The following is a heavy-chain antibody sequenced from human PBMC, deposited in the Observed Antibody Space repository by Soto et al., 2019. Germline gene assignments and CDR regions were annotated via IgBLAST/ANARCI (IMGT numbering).Heavy chain of an antibody. CDR2: IYYSGST. Sequence: TSETLSLTCTVSGGSISSGDYYWSWIRQPPGKGLEWIGYIYYSGSTYYNPSLKSRVTISVDTSKNQFSLKLSSVTAADTAVYYCARLHLGDYAFDYWGQGTLVTVSS. D-gene: IGHD4-17*01. CDR3: ARLHLGDYAFDY. CDR1: GGSISSGDYY. V-gene: IGHV4-30-4*01. J-gene: IGHJ4*02.